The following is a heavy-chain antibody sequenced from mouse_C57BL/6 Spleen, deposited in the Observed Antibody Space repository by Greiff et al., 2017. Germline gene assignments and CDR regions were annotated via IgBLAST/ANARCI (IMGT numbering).Heavy chain of an antibody. CDR2: IYPGYGDT. J-gene: IGHJ2*01. Sequence: QVQLQQSGPELVKPGASVKISCKASCYAFSSSLMNWVKQRPGKGLEWIGRIYPGYGDTNYNGKFKGKATLTADTSSSKACMQLSSLTSEDSAVDICARGYGSSGGCWGNSTTLTVSS. CDR3: ARGYGSSGGC. CDR1: CYAFSSSL. D-gene: IGHD1-1*01. V-gene: IGHV1-82*01.